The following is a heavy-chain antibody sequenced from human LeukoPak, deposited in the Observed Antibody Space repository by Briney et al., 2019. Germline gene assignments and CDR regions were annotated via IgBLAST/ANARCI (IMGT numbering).Heavy chain of an antibody. CDR2: IYHSGST. Sequence: KPSETLSLTCAVSGGSISSSNWWSWVRQPPGKGLEWIGEIYHSGSTNYNPSLKSRVTISVDKSKNQFSLKLSSVTAADTAVYYCARSPREAVTTYLDYWGQGTLVTVSS. D-gene: IGHD4-17*01. V-gene: IGHV4-4*02. J-gene: IGHJ4*02. CDR3: ARSPREAVTTYLDY. CDR1: GGSISSSNW.